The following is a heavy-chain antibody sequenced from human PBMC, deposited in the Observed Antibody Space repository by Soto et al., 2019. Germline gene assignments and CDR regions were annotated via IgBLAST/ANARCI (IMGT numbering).Heavy chain of an antibody. CDR1: GYTFTSYA. CDR2: INAGNGNT. V-gene: IGHV1-3*01. J-gene: IGHJ4*02. D-gene: IGHD6-19*01. CDR3: ARDWGSGWYGGDY. Sequence: QVQLVQSGAEVKKPGASVEVSCKASGYTFTSYAMHWVRQAPGQRLEWMGWINAGNGNTKYSQKFQGRVTITRDTSASTAYMELSSLRSEDTAVYYCARDWGSGWYGGDYWGQGTLVTVSS.